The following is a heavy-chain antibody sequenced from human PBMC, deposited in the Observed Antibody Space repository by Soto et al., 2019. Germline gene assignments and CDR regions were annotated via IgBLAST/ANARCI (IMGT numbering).Heavy chain of an antibody. J-gene: IGHJ4*02. CDR2: INPSGGSA. V-gene: IGHV1-46*01. D-gene: IGHD6-6*01. CDR3: ARAPFSTSSFFFDY. Sequence: GASVKVSCKASGYTFTAYFMHWVQQAPGQGLEWIGIINPSGGSANYAQRFQGRVALTWDTSTSTVYMDLSSLTSDDTAMYYCARAPFSTSSFFFDYWGQGTLVTVSS. CDR1: GYTFTAYF.